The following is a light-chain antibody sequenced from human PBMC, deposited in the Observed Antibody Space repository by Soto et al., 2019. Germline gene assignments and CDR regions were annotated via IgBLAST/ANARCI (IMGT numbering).Light chain of an antibody. CDR2: AAS. Sequence: DIQLTQSPSFLSASVGDRVTITCRASQGISSLAWYQQKAGKAPKLLIYAASTLKSGVPSRFSGSGSGTEFTLTISRLQPEDFATYYCQQLNSYPITFGQGTRLEIK. V-gene: IGKV1-9*01. CDR3: QQLNSYPIT. J-gene: IGKJ5*01. CDR1: QGISS.